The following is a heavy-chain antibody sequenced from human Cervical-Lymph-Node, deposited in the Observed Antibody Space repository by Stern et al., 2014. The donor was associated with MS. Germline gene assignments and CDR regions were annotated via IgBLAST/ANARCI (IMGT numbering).Heavy chain of an antibody. D-gene: IGHD4-17*01. Sequence: VPLVESGGGVVKPGRSLRLSCAASGFTFSYHAMHWVRQAPGKGLEWVGLISYDGRDKNDADTLQGRLPLTRDHSTKTLYLQMNSLRVDDTAVYYCARGGAVTTSDYYLDYWGQGILVTVSS. CDR3: ARGGAVTTSDYYLDY. J-gene: IGHJ4*02. V-gene: IGHV3-30*01. CDR1: GFTFSYHA. CDR2: ISYDGRDK.